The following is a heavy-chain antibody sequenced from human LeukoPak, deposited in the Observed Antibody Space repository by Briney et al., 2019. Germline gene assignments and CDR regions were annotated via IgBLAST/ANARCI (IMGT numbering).Heavy chain of an antibody. D-gene: IGHD2/OR15-2a*01. Sequence: GGSLRLSCAASGFTFSSHDMHWVRQAAGKGLEWVSGFIPAGDRYYAESVKGRFTISRDNGKSSLYLQMNSLRVGDTAVYYCARNRLSVTDYWGQGTLVTVSS. CDR3: ARNRLSVTDY. CDR2: FIPAGDR. CDR1: GFTFSSHD. V-gene: IGHV3-13*04. J-gene: IGHJ4*02.